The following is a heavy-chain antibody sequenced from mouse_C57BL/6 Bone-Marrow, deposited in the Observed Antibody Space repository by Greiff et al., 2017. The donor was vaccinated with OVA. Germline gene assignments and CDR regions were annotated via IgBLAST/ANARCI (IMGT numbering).Heavy chain of an antibody. CDR2: IRSKSNNYAT. CDR3: VREDGSYFDY. V-gene: IGHV10-1*01. J-gene: IGHJ2*01. CDR1: GFSFNTYA. D-gene: IGHD1-1*02. Sequence: EVQLVESGGGLVQPKGSLKLSCAASGFSFNTYAMNWVRQAPGKGLEWVARIRSKSNNYATYYADAVKDRFTISRDDSESMLYLQMNNLKTEDTAMYYCVREDGSYFDYWGQGTTLTVSS.